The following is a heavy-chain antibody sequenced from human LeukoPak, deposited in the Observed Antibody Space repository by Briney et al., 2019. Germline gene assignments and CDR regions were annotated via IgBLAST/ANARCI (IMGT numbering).Heavy chain of an antibody. J-gene: IGHJ6*03. CDR3: ARLIAAAGTFYYYYMDV. V-gene: IGHV1-2*02. CDR2: INPNSGGT. CDR1: GYTFTGYY. Sequence: GASVKVSCKASGYTFTGYYMHWVRQAPGRGLEWMGWINPNSGGTNYAQKFQGRVTMTRDTSISTAYMELSRLRPDDTAVYYCARLIAAAGTFYYYYMDVWGKGTTVTISS. D-gene: IGHD6-13*01.